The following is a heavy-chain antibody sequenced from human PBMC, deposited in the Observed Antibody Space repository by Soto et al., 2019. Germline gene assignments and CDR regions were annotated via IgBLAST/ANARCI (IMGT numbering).Heavy chain of an antibody. CDR2: ISYDGSNK. CDR3: ARSSSGYSYGY. CDR1: GFTFSSYA. D-gene: IGHD5-18*01. Sequence: GESLKISCAASGFTFSSYAMHWVRQAPGKGLEWVAVISYDGSNKYYADSVKGRFTISRDNSKNTLYLQMNSLRAEDTAVYYCARSSSGYSYGYWGQGTLVTVSS. J-gene: IGHJ4*02. V-gene: IGHV3-30*04.